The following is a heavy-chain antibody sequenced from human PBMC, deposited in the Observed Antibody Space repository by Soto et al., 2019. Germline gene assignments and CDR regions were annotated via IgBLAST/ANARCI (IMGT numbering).Heavy chain of an antibody. CDR2: ISYDGSNK. Sequence: GGSLRLSCAASGFTFSSYGMHWVRQAPGKGLEWVAVISYDGSNKYYADSVKGRFTISRDNSKNTLYLQMNSLRAEDTAVYYCANEESGGINSSGWYSYWGQGTLVTVSS. CDR3: ANEESGGINSSGWYSY. CDR1: GFTFSSYG. V-gene: IGHV3-30*18. J-gene: IGHJ4*02. D-gene: IGHD6-19*01.